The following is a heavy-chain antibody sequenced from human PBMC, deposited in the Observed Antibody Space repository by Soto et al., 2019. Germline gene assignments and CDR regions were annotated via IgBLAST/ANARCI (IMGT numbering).Heavy chain of an antibody. Sequence: ASVKVSCKASGGTFSSYAISWVRQAPGQGLEWMGGIIPIFGTANYAQKFQGRVTITADESTSTAYMELSSLRSEDTAVYYCASRLGYGYCSGGSCYQYYYGMDVWGQVTTVTVSS. V-gene: IGHV1-69*13. CDR2: IIPIFGTA. J-gene: IGHJ6*02. CDR3: ASRLGYGYCSGGSCYQYYYGMDV. D-gene: IGHD2-15*01. CDR1: GGTFSSYA.